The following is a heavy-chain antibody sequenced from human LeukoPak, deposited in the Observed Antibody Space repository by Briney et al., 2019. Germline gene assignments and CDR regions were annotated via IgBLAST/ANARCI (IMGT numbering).Heavy chain of an antibody. CDR3: VRDLYGVLDY. J-gene: IGHJ4*02. V-gene: IGHV3-7*01. CDR2: IKQDGGEK. Sequence: PGGSLRLSCAASGFTFSSYWMSWVRQAPGRGPEWVANIKQDGGEKYYVDSVKGRFTISRDNTKKSLYLQMNSLRAEDTAVYYCVRDLYGVLDYWGQGTLVTVSS. D-gene: IGHD4-17*01. CDR1: GFTFSSYW.